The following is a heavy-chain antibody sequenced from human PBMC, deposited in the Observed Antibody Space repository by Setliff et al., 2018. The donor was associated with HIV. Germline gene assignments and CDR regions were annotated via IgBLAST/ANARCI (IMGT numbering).Heavy chain of an antibody. CDR2: IYFSGTP. Sequence: PSETLSLTCTVSGGSINSRSYYWAWIRQPPGKGLEWVAGIYFSGTPYYNPSLKNRVTISVDTSKTQFSLKLSSVTAADTAVYYCARVSSTYWYSIFRNYYYHMDVWGKGTTVTV. J-gene: IGHJ6*03. CDR3: ARVSSTYWYSIFRNYYYHMDV. CDR1: GGSINSRSYY. V-gene: IGHV4-39*07. D-gene: IGHD2-8*02.